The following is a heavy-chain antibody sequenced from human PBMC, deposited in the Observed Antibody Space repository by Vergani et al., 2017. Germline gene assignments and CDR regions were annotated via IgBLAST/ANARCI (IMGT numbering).Heavy chain of an antibody. D-gene: IGHD1-26*01. CDR3: AKEAGSYAPTPLFDY. Sequence: QVQLVESGGGVVQPGRSLRLSCAASGFTFSSYGMHWVRQAPGKGLEWVAVISYDGSNKYYADSVKGRFTISRDNSKNTLYLQMNSLRAEDTAVYYCAKEAGSYAPTPLFDYWGQGTLVTVSS. J-gene: IGHJ4*02. V-gene: IGHV3-30*18. CDR2: ISYDGSNK. CDR1: GFTFSSYG.